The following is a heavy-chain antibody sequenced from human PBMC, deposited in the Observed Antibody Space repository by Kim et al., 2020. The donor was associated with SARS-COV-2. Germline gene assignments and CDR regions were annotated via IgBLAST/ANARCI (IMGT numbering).Heavy chain of an antibody. V-gene: IGHV3-21*01. CDR3: ARGIAGSSLRGYGMDV. D-gene: IGHD6-13*01. J-gene: IGHJ6*02. Sequence: SVKGRFTNARDNAKNSLYLQMNSLGAEDTAVYYCARGIAGSSLRGYGMDVWGQGTTVTVSS.